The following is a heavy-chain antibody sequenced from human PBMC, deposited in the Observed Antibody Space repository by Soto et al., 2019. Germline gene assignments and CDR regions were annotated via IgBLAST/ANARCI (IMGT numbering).Heavy chain of an antibody. V-gene: IGHV1-18*01. CDR1: GYAFTSFG. Sequence: QVQLVQSGIEVKNPGASVKVSCKASGYAFTSFGISWVRQAPGQGLEWMGWTVANNGYTKYAQNLQGRVTLITDTSTSTAYMELRSLMYDDTAVYYCARCSGGTFYASYAFDIWGQGTMVTVSS. CDR2: TVANNGYT. D-gene: IGHD2-15*01. CDR3: ARCSGGTFYASYAFDI. J-gene: IGHJ3*02.